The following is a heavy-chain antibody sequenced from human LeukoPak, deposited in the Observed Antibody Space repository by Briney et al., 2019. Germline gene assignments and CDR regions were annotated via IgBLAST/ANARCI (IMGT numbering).Heavy chain of an antibody. J-gene: IGHJ3*02. CDR1: GFTFSSYG. V-gene: IGHV3-30*03. CDR3: ARVPAGVIGMKDAFDI. CDR2: ISYDGSNK. D-gene: IGHD3-16*02. Sequence: PGRSLRLSCAASGFTFSSYGMHWVRQAPGKGLEWVAVISYDGSNKYYADSVKGRFTISRDNSKNTLYLQMNSLRAEDTAVYYCARVPAGVIGMKDAFDIWGQGTMVTVSS.